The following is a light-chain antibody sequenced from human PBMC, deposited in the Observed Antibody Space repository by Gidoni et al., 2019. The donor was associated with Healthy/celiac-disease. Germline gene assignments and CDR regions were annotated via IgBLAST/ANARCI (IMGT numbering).Light chain of an antibody. CDR1: SSDIGSYYY. CDR3: SSYSSSSTLVV. J-gene: IGLJ2*01. V-gene: IGLV2-14*01. CDR2: AVS. Sequence: QSALTQPASVSGSPGQSITISCTGTSSDIGSYYYVSWYRQHPGKAPQLMIYAVSRRPSGVSYRFSGSKSGNTASLTISGLQAEDEADYYCSSYSSSSTLVVFGGGTKLTVL.